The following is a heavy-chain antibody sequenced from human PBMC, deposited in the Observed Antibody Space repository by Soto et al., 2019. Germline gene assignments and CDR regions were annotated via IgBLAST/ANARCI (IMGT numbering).Heavy chain of an antibody. Sequence: QAGGSLRLSCAASGFTFSSYWMHWVRQAPGKGLVWVSRINSDGSNPNYADSVKGRFTISRDNAKNTLFLQMNSLRAEDTAVYFCARERIVGVYDTFDIWGQGTMVTVSS. CDR3: ARERIVGVYDTFDI. D-gene: IGHD1-26*01. CDR2: INSDGSNP. J-gene: IGHJ3*02. CDR1: GFTFSSYW. V-gene: IGHV3-74*01.